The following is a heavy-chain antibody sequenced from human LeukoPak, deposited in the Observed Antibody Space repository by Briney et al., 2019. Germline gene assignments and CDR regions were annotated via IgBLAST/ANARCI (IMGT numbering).Heavy chain of an antibody. D-gene: IGHD4-23*01. J-gene: IGHJ4*02. V-gene: IGHV3-21*01. CDR3: ARDPRWSGNSGY. CDR1: RFTFSSYA. CDR2: ISGSSSYI. Sequence: GGSLRLSCAASRFTFSSYAMSWVRQAPGKGLEWVSSISGSSSYIYYADSLKARFTISRDNAKNSLYLQMNSLRAEDTAVYYCARDPRWSGNSGYWGQGTLVTVSS.